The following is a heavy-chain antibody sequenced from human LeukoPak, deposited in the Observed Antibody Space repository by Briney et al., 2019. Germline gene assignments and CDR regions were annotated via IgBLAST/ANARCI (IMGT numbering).Heavy chain of an antibody. D-gene: IGHD3-22*01. V-gene: IGHV3-23*01. CDR1: GFTFSSYA. CDR3: AKQWLLHY. Sequence: GGSLRLSCAASGFTFSSYAMSWVRQAPGKGLEWVSAVSGGGANTYYADSVKGRFTISRDNSKNTVYLQMNSLRAEDTAVYYCAKQWLLHYWGQGTLVTVSS. CDR2: VSGGGANT. J-gene: IGHJ4*02.